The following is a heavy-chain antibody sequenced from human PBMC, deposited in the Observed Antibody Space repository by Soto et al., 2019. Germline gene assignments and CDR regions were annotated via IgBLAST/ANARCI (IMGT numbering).Heavy chain of an antibody. CDR3: ARSPGYCSGGSCYRYYYYYMDV. D-gene: IGHD2-15*01. CDR1: GYTFTSYG. J-gene: IGHJ6*03. CDR2: ISAYNGNT. V-gene: IGHV1-18*01. Sequence: ASVKVSCKASGYTFTSYGISWVRQAPGQGLEWMGWISAYNGNTNYAQKLQGRVTMTTGTSTSTAYMELRSLRSDDTAVYYCARSPGYCSGGSCYRYYYYYMDVWGKGTTVTVSS.